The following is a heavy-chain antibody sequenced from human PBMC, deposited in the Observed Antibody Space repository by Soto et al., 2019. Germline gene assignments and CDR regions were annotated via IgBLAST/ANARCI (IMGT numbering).Heavy chain of an antibody. J-gene: IGHJ4*02. D-gene: IGHD2-15*01. Sequence: PGGSLRLSCAASGFTFSSYGMHWVRQAPGKGLEWVAVISYDGSNKYYADSVKGRFTIPRDNSKNTLYLQTNSLRADDTAVYYCAKGPRYCSGGSCYAFDYWGQGTLVTVS. CDR2: ISYDGSNK. CDR3: AKGPRYCSGGSCYAFDY. V-gene: IGHV3-30*18. CDR1: GFTFSSYG.